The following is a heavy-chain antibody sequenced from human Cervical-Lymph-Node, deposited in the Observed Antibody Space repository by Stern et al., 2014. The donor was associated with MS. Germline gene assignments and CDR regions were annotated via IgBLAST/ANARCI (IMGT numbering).Heavy chain of an antibody. V-gene: IGHV1-69*01. CDR3: TRARSSYDSTTQFDY. CDR2: IIPLFGTV. CDR1: GGTFKSYA. J-gene: IGHJ4*02. Sequence: QVQLVQSGAEVRKPGSSVKVSCKASGGTFKSYAINWVRQAPGQGLEWMGGIIPLFGTVNYAQKFQGRVTITADESTSTAYMELSSLRSEDTAVYYCTRARSSYDSTTQFDYWGQGTLVTVSS. D-gene: IGHD2/OR15-2a*01.